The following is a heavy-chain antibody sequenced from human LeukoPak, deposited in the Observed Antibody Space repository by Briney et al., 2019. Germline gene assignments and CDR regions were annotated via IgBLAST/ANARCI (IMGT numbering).Heavy chain of an antibody. V-gene: IGHV4-30-2*01. CDR1: GGSISGGGYS. Sequence: SETLSLTCAVSGGSISGGGYSWSWIRQPPGKGLEWIGYIYHSGSTYYNPSLKSRVTISVDRSKNQFSLKLSSVTAADTAVYYCASVGLQGFDPWGQGTLVTVSS. CDR3: ASVGLQGFDP. CDR2: IYHSGST. J-gene: IGHJ5*02. D-gene: IGHD4-11*01.